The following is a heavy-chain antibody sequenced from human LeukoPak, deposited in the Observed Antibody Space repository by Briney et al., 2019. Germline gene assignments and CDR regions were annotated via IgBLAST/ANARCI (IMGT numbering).Heavy chain of an antibody. D-gene: IGHD6-19*01. CDR2: ISYDGSNK. J-gene: IGHJ4*02. V-gene: IGHV3-30*01. CDR3: ARVSEQWLVQGAFDY. CDR1: GFTFSSYA. Sequence: GRSLRLSCAASGFTFSSYAMHWVRQAPGKGLEWVAVISYDGSNKYYADSVKGRFTISRDNSKNTLYLQMNSLRAEDTAVYYCARVSEQWLVQGAFDYWGQGTLVTVSS.